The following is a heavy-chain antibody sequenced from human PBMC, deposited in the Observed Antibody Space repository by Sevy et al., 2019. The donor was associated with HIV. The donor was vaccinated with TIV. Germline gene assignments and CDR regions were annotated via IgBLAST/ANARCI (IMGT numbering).Heavy chain of an antibody. D-gene: IGHD4-17*01. CDR2: IYTSGST. Sequence: QSQTLSLTCTVSGGSISSYYWSWIRQPAGKGLEWIGRIYTSGSTNYNPSLKSRVTMSVDTSKNQFSLKLSSVTAADTAVYYCARDRGDWDRETTFDYWGQGTLVTVSS. CDR1: GGSISSYY. CDR3: ARDRGDWDRETTFDY. V-gene: IGHV4-4*07. J-gene: IGHJ4*02.